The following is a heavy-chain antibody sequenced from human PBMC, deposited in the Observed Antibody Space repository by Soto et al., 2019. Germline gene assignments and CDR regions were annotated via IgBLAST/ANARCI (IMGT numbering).Heavy chain of an antibody. CDR3: ARDKGGTGSPFDY. CDR2: IIPILGIA. Sequence: QVQLVQSGAEVKKPGSSVKVSCKASGGTFSSYTISWVRQAPGQGLEWMGRIIPILGIANYAQKFQGRVTSTADKSTSTAYMELSSLRSEDTAVYYCARDKGGTGSPFDYWGQGTLVTVSS. V-gene: IGHV1-69*08. J-gene: IGHJ4*02. CDR1: GGTFSSYT. D-gene: IGHD1-1*01.